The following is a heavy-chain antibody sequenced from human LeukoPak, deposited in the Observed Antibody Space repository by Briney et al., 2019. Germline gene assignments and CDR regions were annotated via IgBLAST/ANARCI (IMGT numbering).Heavy chain of an antibody. D-gene: IGHD6-6*01. CDR2: IKQDGSQK. J-gene: IGHJ4*02. CDR3: ARIGYSSSSFDY. V-gene: IGHV3-7*01. Sequence: HPGGSLRLSCAASGFAFSNYWMSWVRQAPGKGLEWAPNIKQDGSQKYYVDSVKGRFTISRDNAKNSQYLQMNSLRAEDTAMYYCARIGYSSSSFDYWGQGTLVTVSS. CDR1: GFAFSNYW.